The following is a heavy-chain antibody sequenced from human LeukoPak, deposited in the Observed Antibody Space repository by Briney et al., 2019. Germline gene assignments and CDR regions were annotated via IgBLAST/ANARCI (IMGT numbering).Heavy chain of an antibody. CDR2: IYYSGST. V-gene: IGHV4-31*03. CDR1: GGSISSGGYY. J-gene: IGHJ3*01. Sequence: SQTLSLTCTVSGGSISSGGYYWSWIRQQPGKGLEWIGYIYYSGSTYNNPSLRSRVTISVDTSKNQFSLKLSSVTAADTAVYYCARGSCSGGSCYFDAFDFWGQGTMVTVSS. D-gene: IGHD2-15*01. CDR3: ARGSCSGGSCYFDAFDF.